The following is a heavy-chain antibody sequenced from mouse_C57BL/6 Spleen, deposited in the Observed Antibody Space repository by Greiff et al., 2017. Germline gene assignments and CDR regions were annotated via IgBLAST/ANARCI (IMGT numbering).Heavy chain of an antibody. V-gene: IGHV5-4*03. CDR3: ARVEDQSSAMDY. J-gene: IGHJ4*01. Sequence: EVKLMESGGGLVKPGGSLKLSCAASGFTFSSYAMSWVRQTPEKRLEWVATISDGGSYTYYPDNVKGRFTISRDNAKNNLYLQMSHLKSEDTAMYYCARVEDQSSAMDYWGQGTSVTVSS. CDR1: GFTFSSYA. CDR2: ISDGGSYT.